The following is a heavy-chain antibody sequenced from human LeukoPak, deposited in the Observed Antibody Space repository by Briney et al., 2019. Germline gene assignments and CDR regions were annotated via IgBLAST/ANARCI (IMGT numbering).Heavy chain of an antibody. V-gene: IGHV1-2*02. J-gene: IGHJ4*02. D-gene: IGHD5-24*01. CDR2: INPNSGGT. CDR1: GYTFTGYY. CDR3: ARDGSGWLQGVYFDY. Sequence: ASVKVSCKASGYTFTGYYMHWVRQAPGQGLEWMGWINPNSGGTNYAQKFQGRVTMTRDTSISTAYMELSRLRSDDTAVYYCARDGSGWLQGVYFDYWGREPWSPSPQ.